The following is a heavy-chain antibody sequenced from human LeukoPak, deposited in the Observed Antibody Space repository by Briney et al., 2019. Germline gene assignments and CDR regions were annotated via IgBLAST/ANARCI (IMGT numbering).Heavy chain of an antibody. CDR3: ARVVRGITMIDYMDV. J-gene: IGHJ6*03. D-gene: IGHD3-22*01. CDR1: GYTFTSYY. V-gene: IGHV1-46*01. Sequence: GASVKVSCKASGYTFTSYYMHWVRQAPGQGLEWMGIINPSGGSTSYAQKFQGRVTMTRDMSTSTVYMELRSLRSDDTAVYYCARVVRGITMIDYMDVWGKGTTVTVSS. CDR2: INPSGGST.